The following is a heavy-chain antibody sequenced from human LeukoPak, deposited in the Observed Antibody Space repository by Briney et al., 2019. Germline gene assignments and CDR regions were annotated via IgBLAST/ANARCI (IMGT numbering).Heavy chain of an antibody. Sequence: PSETLSLTCTVSGGSISSHYWSWIRQPPGKGLEWIGYIYYSGSTNYNPSLKSRVTISVDTSKNQSSLKLSSVTAADTAVYYCARGSTYFDYWGQGTLVTVSS. J-gene: IGHJ4*02. CDR3: ARGSTYFDY. CDR2: IYYSGST. V-gene: IGHV4-59*11. CDR1: GGSISSHY. D-gene: IGHD2-2*01.